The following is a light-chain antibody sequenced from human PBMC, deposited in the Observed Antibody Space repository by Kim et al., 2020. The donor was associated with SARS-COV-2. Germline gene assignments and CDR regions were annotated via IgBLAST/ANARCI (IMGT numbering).Light chain of an antibody. CDR1: NIGSKS. J-gene: IGLJ3*02. CDR2: YDS. V-gene: IGLV3-21*04. CDR3: QVWDSSSDHPGV. Sequence: PGKPARMTCGGNNIGSKSVHWYQQKPGQAPVLVIYYDSDRPSGIPERFSGSNSGNTATLTISRVEAGDEADYYCQVWDSSSDHPGVFGGGTQLTVL.